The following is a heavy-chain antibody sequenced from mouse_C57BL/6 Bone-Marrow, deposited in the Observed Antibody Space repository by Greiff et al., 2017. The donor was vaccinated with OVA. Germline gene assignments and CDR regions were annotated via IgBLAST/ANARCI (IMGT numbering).Heavy chain of an antibody. CDR3: ARSRHDCSRIHWDFGG. CDR1: GYTFTDYY. V-gene: IGHV1-84*01. J-gene: IGHJ1*03. Sequence: QVQLQQPGPELVKPGASVKISCKASGYTFTDYYIHWVKQRPGQGLEWIGWIYPGSGNTQSNEKFKGKATLTVDTSSSTAYMQLSSLTSEDSAVYFCARSRHDCSRIHWDFGGWGTGATVTVA. CDR2: IYPGSGNT. D-gene: IGHD6-1*01.